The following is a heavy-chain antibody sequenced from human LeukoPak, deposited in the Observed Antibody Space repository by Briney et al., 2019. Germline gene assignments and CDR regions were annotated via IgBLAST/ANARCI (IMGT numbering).Heavy chain of an antibody. J-gene: IGHJ4*02. CDR3: ARGPQWLVLGPALYYFDY. CDR1: GGSISSSSYY. Sequence: SETLSLTCTVSGGSISSSSYYWSWIRQPPGKGLEWIGEINHSGSTNYNPSLKSRVTISVDTSKNQFSLKLSSVTAADTAVYYCARGPQWLVLGPALYYFDYWGQGTLVTVSS. D-gene: IGHD6-19*01. CDR2: INHSGST. V-gene: IGHV4-39*07.